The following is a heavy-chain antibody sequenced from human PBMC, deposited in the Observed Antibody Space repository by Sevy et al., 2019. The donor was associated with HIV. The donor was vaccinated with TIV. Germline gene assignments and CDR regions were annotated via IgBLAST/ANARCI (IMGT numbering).Heavy chain of an antibody. J-gene: IGHJ4*02. D-gene: IGHD4-4*01. Sequence: GGSLRLSCAASGFTFSSYAMHWVRQAPGKGLEWVAVISYDGSNKSYADSVKGRFTISRDNSKNTLYLQMNSLRAEDTAVYYCARDPTATRDYFDYWGQGTLVTVSS. V-gene: IGHV3-30-3*01. CDR3: ARDPTATRDYFDY. CDR1: GFTFSSYA. CDR2: ISYDGSNK.